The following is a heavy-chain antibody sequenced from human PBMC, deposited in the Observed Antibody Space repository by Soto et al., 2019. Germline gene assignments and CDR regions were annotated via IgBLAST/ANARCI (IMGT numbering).Heavy chain of an antibody. Sequence: QVQLVQSGAEVKKPGSSVKVSCKASGGTFSSYAISWVRQAPGQGLEWMGGIIPIFGTANYAQKFQGRVTITAYESTSTAYMELSSLRSEDTAVYYCARDVSDGYYYDSSGYSYNWFDPWGQGTLVTVSS. D-gene: IGHD3-22*01. CDR1: GGTFSSYA. CDR3: ARDVSDGYYYDSSGYSYNWFDP. V-gene: IGHV1-69*01. CDR2: IIPIFGTA. J-gene: IGHJ5*02.